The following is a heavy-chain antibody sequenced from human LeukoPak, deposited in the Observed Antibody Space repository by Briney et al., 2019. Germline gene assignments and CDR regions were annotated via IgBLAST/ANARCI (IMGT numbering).Heavy chain of an antibody. J-gene: IGHJ6*03. Sequence: SETLSLTCAVYGGSFSGYYWSWLRQPPGKGLEWIGEINHSGSTNHNPSLKSRVTISVDTSKNQSSLKLSSVTTADTAVYYCARGRGNYLMTYYYYYMDVWGKGTTVTVSS. D-gene: IGHD4-11*01. CDR3: ARGRGNYLMTYYYYYMDV. CDR1: GGSFSGYY. V-gene: IGHV4-34*01. CDR2: INHSGST.